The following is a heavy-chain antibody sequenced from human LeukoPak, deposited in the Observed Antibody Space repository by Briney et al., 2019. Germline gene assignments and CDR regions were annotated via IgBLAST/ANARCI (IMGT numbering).Heavy chain of an antibody. D-gene: IGHD3-10*01. Sequence: GASVKVSCKASGYTFTSYGISWARQAPGQGLEWMGWISAYNGNTNYAQKLQGRVTMTTDTSASTAYMELRSLRSDDTAVYYCARVGSGSYYKARPFDYWGQGTLVTVSS. CDR3: ARVGSGSYYKARPFDY. CDR2: ISAYNGNT. CDR1: GYTFTSYG. V-gene: IGHV1-18*01. J-gene: IGHJ4*02.